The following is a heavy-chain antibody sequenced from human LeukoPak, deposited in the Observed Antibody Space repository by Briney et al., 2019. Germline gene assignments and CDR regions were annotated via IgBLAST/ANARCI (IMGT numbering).Heavy chain of an antibody. CDR2: IYHSGST. Sequence: SETLSLTCAVSGGSISSSNWWSWVRQPPGKGLEWIGYIYHSGSTYYNPSLKSRVTISVDTSKNQFSLKLSSVTAADTAVYYCARGRGSSWYGFVDYWGQGTLVTVSS. CDR3: ARGRGSSWYGFVDY. V-gene: IGHV4-4*02. J-gene: IGHJ4*02. CDR1: GGSISSSNW. D-gene: IGHD6-13*01.